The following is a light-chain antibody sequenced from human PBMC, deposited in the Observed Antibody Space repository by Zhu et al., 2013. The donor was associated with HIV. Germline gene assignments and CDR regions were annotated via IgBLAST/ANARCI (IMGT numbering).Light chain of an antibody. CDR3: QQSYNTPWT. CDR2: GAS. J-gene: IGKJ1*01. V-gene: IGKV1-39*01. Sequence: DIQMTQSPSSLSASVGDRVTITCQANHHIYTYLNWYQQKPGKAPKLLIHGASSLQSGVPSRFSGSGSGADFTLTITSLQPEDFATYFCQQSYNTPWTFGLGTKLEI. CDR1: HHIYTY.